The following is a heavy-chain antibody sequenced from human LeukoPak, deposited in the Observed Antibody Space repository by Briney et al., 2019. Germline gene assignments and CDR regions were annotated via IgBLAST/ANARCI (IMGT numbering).Heavy chain of an antibody. V-gene: IGHV3-21*01. CDR2: ISSSSSYI. D-gene: IGHD1-1*01. CDR1: GFTFSSYA. Sequence: GGSLRPSCAASGFTFSSYAMSWVRQAPGKGLEWVSSISSSSSYIYYADSVKGRFTISRDNAKNPLYLQMNSLRAEDTAVYYCARVSVHGVYYYMDVWGKGTTVTVSS. CDR3: ARVSVHGVYYYMDV. J-gene: IGHJ6*03.